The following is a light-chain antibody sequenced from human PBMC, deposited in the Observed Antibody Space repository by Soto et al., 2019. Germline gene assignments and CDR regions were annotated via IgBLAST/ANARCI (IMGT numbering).Light chain of an antibody. CDR2: DVS. V-gene: IGKV3-11*02. Sequence: EIVLTQSPATLSLSPGIGATLSCRASQNISNYLIWYQQKPGQAPRLLIYDVSNRATGIPARFSGSGSGRDFTRTISSLEPEDFAVYYCHQRSSWPRTFGQGTKVEIK. CDR1: QNISNY. CDR3: HQRSSWPRT. J-gene: IGKJ1*01.